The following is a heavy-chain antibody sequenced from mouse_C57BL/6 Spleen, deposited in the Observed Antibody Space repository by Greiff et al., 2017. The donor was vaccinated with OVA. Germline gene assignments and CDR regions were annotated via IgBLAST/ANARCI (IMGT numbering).Heavy chain of an antibody. CDR3: ARTHGSSYDYAMDY. D-gene: IGHD1-1*01. J-gene: IGHJ4*01. CDR2: ISSGSSTI. CDR1: GFTFSDYG. V-gene: IGHV5-17*01. Sequence: DVKLVESGGGLVKPGGSLKLSCAASGFTFSDYGMHWVRQAPEKGLEWVAYISSGSSTIYYADTVKGRFTISRDNAKNTLFLQMTSLRSEDTAMYYCARTHGSSYDYAMDYWGQGTSVTVSS.